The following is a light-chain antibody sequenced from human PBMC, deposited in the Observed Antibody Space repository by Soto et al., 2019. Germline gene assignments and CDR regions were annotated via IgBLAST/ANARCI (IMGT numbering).Light chain of an antibody. CDR1: QIFSSSY. CDR2: GAS. CDR3: QHYGGSPTWT. J-gene: IGKJ1*01. V-gene: IGKV3-20*01. Sequence: EIVLTQSPGTLSLSPGERATLSCRASQIFSSSYFAWYQHKPGQAPRLVIYGASRKATGIPDKFSGSGSGTDFTLTISRLALEDFAVYYCQHYGGSPTWTFGQGTKVEIK.